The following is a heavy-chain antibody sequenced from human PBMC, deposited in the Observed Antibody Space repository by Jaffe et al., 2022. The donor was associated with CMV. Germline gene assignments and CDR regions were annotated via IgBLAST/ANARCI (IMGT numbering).Heavy chain of an antibody. V-gene: IGHV3-21*04. CDR1: GFTFSSSS. CDR2: ISSSGSDI. Sequence: EVQLVESGGGLVKPGGSLRLSCAASGFTFSSSSMNWVRQAPGKGLQWVSSISSSGSDIYYADSVKGRFTISRDNAKNSVFLQMNSLRVEDTAFYYCARDGPHCTKRVCYYFDYWGQGALVTVSS. D-gene: IGHD2-8*01. CDR3: ARDGPHCTKRVCYYFDY. J-gene: IGHJ4*02.